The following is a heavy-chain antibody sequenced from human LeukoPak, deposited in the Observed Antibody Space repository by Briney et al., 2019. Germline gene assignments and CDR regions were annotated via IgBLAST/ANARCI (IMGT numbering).Heavy chain of an antibody. J-gene: IGHJ3*02. V-gene: IGHV4-39*01. CDR2: IYYSGST. D-gene: IGHD3-22*01. Sequence: PSETLSLTCTVSGGSISSSSYYWGWIRQPPGKGLEWIGSIYYSGSTYYNPSLKSRVTISVDTSKNQLSLKLSSVTAADTAVYYCARHYYDSSGYLDAFDIWGQGTMVTVSS. CDR1: GGSISSSSYY. CDR3: ARHYYDSSGYLDAFDI.